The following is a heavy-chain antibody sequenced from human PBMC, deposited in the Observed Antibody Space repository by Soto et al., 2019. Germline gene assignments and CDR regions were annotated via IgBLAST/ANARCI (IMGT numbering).Heavy chain of an antibody. Sequence: GGSLRLSCAASGFTFSSYGMHWVRQAPGKGLEWVAVIWYDGSNKYYADSVKGRFTISRDNSKNTLYLQMNSLRAEDTAVYYCARDHVTGHYYYMDVWGKGTTVTVSS. D-gene: IGHD3-16*01. CDR3: ARDHVTGHYYYMDV. J-gene: IGHJ6*03. CDR1: GFTFSSYG. CDR2: IWYDGSNK. V-gene: IGHV3-33*01.